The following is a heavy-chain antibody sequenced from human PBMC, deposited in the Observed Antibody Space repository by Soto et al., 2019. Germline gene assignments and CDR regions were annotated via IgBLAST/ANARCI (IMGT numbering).Heavy chain of an antibody. Sequence: QVQLVESGGGVVQPGRSLRLSCAASGFTFSSYGMHWVRQAPGKGLEWVALIWYDGTNKYYADSVKGRFTISRDNSNNTLYLQMNNLRGGDTAVYYCARDNSGSGSLFVDYWGQGTLVTVSS. CDR3: ARDNSGSGSLFVDY. J-gene: IGHJ4*02. CDR1: GFTFSSYG. D-gene: IGHD3-10*01. CDR2: IWYDGTNK. V-gene: IGHV3-33*01.